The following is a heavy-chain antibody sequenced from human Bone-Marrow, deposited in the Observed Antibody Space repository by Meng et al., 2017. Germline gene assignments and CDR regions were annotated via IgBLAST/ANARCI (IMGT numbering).Heavy chain of an antibody. CDR1: GFTVSSNF. D-gene: IGHD3-3*01. Sequence: EVHLVESGGGLVQPGGSLRLSCAASGFTVSSNFMSWVRQAPGKGLEWVSVIYSGGSTYYTDSVEGRFTISNDNSKNPLYLQMSRPRVEDTAVYYCSGHRDVWNYFDYWGQGTLVTVSS. V-gene: IGHV3-66*04. J-gene: IGHJ4*02. CDR3: SGHRDVWNYFDY. CDR2: IYSGGST.